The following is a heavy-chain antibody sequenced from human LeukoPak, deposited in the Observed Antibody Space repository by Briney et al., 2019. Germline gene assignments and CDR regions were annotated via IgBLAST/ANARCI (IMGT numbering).Heavy chain of an antibody. V-gene: IGHV3-23*01. D-gene: IGHD2-15*01. CDR2: ISGSGGST. Sequence: GGSLRLSCAASGFTFSSYGMSWVRQAPGKGLEWVSAISGSGGSTYYADSVKGRFTISRDNSKNTLYLQMNSLRAEDTAVYYCAKEVVVAATLFSYYYYMDVWGKGTTVTISS. J-gene: IGHJ6*03. CDR3: AKEVVVAATLFSYYYYMDV. CDR1: GFTFSSYG.